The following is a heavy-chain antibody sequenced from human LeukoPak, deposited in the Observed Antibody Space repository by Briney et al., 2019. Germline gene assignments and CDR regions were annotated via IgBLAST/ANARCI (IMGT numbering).Heavy chain of an antibody. CDR2: ISGSGGST. CDR1: GFTFSSYA. Sequence: LAGGSLRLSCAASGFTFSSYAMSWVRQAPGKGLEWVSAISGSGGSTYYADSVKGRFTISRDNSKNTLYLQMNSLRAEDTAVYYCAKDRRHYYGSGSYYNGGSDAFDIWGQGTMVTVSS. D-gene: IGHD3-10*01. J-gene: IGHJ3*02. CDR3: AKDRRHYYGSGSYYNGGSDAFDI. V-gene: IGHV3-23*01.